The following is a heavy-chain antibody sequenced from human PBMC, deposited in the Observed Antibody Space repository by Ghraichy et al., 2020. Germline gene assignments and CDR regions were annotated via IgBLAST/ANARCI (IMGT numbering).Heavy chain of an antibody. CDR3: ARNKGYSGSRDAFDI. CDR2: IYDSGST. CDR1: GGSISSGAYS. J-gene: IGHJ3*02. Sequence: SETLSLTCTVSGGSISSGAYSWSWIRQPPGKALEWIGYIYDSGSTFYNPSLRSRVTISVDRSKNQFSLKLMSVTAADTAVYDCARNKGYSGSRDAFDIWGQGTMVTVSS. D-gene: IGHD1-26*01. V-gene: IGHV4-30-2*01.